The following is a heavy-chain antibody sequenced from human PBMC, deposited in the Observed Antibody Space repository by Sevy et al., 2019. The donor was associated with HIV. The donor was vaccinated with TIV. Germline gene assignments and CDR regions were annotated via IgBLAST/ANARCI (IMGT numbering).Heavy chain of an antibody. CDR2: VPYDGSKS. D-gene: IGHD3-9*01. V-gene: IGHV3-30*02. CDR3: ARDHNTGWWNWFDP. CDR1: GFNVNNYG. Sequence: GGSLRLSCEVSGFNVNNYGMHWDRQAPGKGLEWVAMVPYDGSKSHYVDSVKGRFTISRDYSENTLYLQMNNLRVKDTAVYYCARDHNTGWWNWFDPWGQGTLVTVSS. J-gene: IGHJ5*02.